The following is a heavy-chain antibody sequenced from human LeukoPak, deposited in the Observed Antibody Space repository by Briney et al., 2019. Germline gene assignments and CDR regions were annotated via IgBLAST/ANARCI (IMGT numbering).Heavy chain of an antibody. V-gene: IGHV1-18*01. CDR2: ISAYNGNT. J-gene: IGHJ4*02. Sequence: ASVKVSCKASGYTFTSYGISWVRQAPGQGLEWMGWISAYNGNTNYAQKLQGRVTMTTDTSTSTAYVELRSLRSDDTAVYYCARTADYYDSSGYAFYFDYWGQGTLVTVSS. CDR1: GYTFTSYG. D-gene: IGHD3-22*01. CDR3: ARTADYYDSSGYAFYFDY.